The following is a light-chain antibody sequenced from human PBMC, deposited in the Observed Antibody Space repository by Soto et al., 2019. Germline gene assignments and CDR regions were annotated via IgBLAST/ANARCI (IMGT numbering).Light chain of an antibody. CDR3: SSYTSSSTPHYV. CDR2: EVS. CDR1: SSDVGGYNY. V-gene: IGLV2-14*01. J-gene: IGLJ1*01. Sequence: QSALTQPASVSGSPGQSMTISCTGTSSDVGGYNYVSWYQQHPGKAPKLMIYEVSNRPSEVSNRFSGSKSGNTASLTISGLQAEDEADYYCSSYTSSSTPHYVFGTGTKVTVL.